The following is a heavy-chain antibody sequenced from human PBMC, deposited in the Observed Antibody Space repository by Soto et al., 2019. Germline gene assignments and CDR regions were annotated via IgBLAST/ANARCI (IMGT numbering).Heavy chain of an antibody. Sequence: SETLSLTCTVSGDSVSTYWWSWIRQPPGKGLEWIAYIYNTGSTNYNPSLKSRVTISLDASKNQFSLKLSSVTAADTAVHYCARGPGASGTYHYYFDYWGPGTLVTVSS. V-gene: IGHV4-59*02. J-gene: IGHJ4*02. CDR2: IYNTGST. D-gene: IGHD3-10*01. CDR1: GDSVSTYW. CDR3: ARGPGASGTYHYYFDY.